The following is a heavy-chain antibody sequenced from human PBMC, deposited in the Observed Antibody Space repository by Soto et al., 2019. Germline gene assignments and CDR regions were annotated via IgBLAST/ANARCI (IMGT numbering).Heavy chain of an antibody. V-gene: IGHV4-61*01. D-gene: IGHD4-17*01. CDR1: GVSVSSGSFY. Sequence: SETLSLTCTVSGVSVSSGSFYWAWIRQPPGKGLEWIGFGSYSGTTNYKPSLKSRVTISVDTSRSQISLKVSSLTAADTAVYYCTRGATVTQYDYWGQGTLVTVSS. CDR3: TRGATVTQYDY. CDR2: GSYSGTT. J-gene: IGHJ4*02.